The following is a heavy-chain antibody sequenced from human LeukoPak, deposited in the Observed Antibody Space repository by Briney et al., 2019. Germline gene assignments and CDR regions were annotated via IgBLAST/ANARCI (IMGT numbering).Heavy chain of an antibody. CDR2: IIPIFGTA. J-gene: IGHJ4*02. D-gene: IGHD1-26*01. V-gene: IGHV1-69*05. CDR1: GGTFSSYA. CDR3: ARVSGSCFIFDY. Sequence: GASVKVSCKASGGTFSSYAISWVRQAPGQGLEWMGGIIPIFGTANYAQKFQGRVTITTDESTSTAYMELSSLRSEDTAVYYCARVSGSCFIFDYWGQGTLVTVSS.